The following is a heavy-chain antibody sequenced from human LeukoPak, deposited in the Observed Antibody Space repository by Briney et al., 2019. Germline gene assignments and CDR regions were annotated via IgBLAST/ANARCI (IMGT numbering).Heavy chain of an antibody. J-gene: IGHJ4*02. D-gene: IGHD1-1*01. CDR2: IYYSGST. Sequence: PSETLSLTCTVSGGSISSYYWSWIRQPPGKGLEWIGYIYYSGSTNYNPSLKSRVTISVDTSKNQFSLKLSSVTAADTAVYYCARHRYSVYYFDYWGQGTLVTVSS. V-gene: IGHV4-59*01. CDR1: GGSISSYY. CDR3: ARHRYSVYYFDY.